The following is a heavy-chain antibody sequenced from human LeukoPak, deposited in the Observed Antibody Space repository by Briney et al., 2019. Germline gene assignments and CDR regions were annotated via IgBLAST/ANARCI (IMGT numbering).Heavy chain of an antibody. CDR2: IWFDGSNK. CDR1: GFIFSNDA. J-gene: IGHJ4*02. Sequence: PGGSLRLSCAASGFIFSNDAMHWVRQAPGKGLEWVAFIWFDGSNKHYADSVKGRFTISRDNSEDTLYLQMNSLRAEDTAVYYCAKSLYSGSYWGQGTLVTVSS. V-gene: IGHV3-30*02. D-gene: IGHD1-26*01. CDR3: AKSLYSGSY.